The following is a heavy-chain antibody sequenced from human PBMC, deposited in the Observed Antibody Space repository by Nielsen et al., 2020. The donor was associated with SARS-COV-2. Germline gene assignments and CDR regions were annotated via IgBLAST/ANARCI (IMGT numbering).Heavy chain of an antibody. CDR1: GGSFSGYY. Sequence: SETLSLTCAVYGGSFSGYYWSWTRQPPGKGLEWIGEINHSGSTNYNPSLKSRVTISVDTSKNQFSLKLSSVTAADTAVYYCARGFRVTGFDYWGQGTLVTVSS. CDR2: INHSGST. CDR3: ARGFRVTGFDY. D-gene: IGHD1-14*01. J-gene: IGHJ4*02. V-gene: IGHV4-34*01.